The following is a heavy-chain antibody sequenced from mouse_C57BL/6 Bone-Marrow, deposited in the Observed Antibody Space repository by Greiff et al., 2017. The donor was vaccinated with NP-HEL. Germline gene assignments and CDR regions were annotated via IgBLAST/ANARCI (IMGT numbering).Heavy chain of an antibody. CDR3: ARIYYDYPYYFDY. V-gene: IGHV1-78*01. D-gene: IGHD2-4*01. CDR2: IYPRDGST. J-gene: IGHJ2*01. CDR1: GYTFTDHT. Sequence: QVHVKQSAAELVKPGASVKISCKVSGYTFTDHTIHWMKQRPEQGLEWIGYIYPRDGSTKYNEKFKGKATLTADKSSSTAYMQLNSLTSEDSAVYFCARIYYDYPYYFDYWGQGTTLTVSS.